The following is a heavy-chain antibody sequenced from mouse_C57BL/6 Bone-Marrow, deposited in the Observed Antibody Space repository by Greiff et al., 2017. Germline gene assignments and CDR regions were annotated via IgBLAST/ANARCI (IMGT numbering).Heavy chain of an antibody. J-gene: IGHJ4*01. Sequence: VQRVESGPELVKPGASVKISCKASGYAFSSSWMNWVKQRPGKGLEWIGRIYPGDGDTNYNGKFKGKATLTADKSSSTAYMQLSSLTSEDSAVYFCARSHYGSSYAMDYWGQGTSVTVSS. CDR2: IYPGDGDT. D-gene: IGHD1-1*01. V-gene: IGHV1-82*01. CDR3: ARSHYGSSYAMDY. CDR1: GYAFSSSW.